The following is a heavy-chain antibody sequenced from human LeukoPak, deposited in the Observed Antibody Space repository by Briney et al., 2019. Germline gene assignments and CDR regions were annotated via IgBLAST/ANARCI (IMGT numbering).Heavy chain of an antibody. Sequence: GGSLRLSCAASGFTFSNAWMSWVRQAPGKGLEWVANIKQDGSEKYYVDSVKGRFTISRDNAKNSLYLQMNSLRAEDTAVYYCAREEGIAAAAYFDYWGQGTLVTVSS. CDR1: GFTFSNAW. CDR3: AREEGIAAAAYFDY. J-gene: IGHJ4*02. CDR2: IKQDGSEK. D-gene: IGHD6-13*01. V-gene: IGHV3-7*01.